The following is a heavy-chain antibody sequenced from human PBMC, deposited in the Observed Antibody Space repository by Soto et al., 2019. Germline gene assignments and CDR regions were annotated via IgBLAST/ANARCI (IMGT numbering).Heavy chain of an antibody. V-gene: IGHV3-23*01. Sequence: GVSLRLSCAASGFTLRSHAMSCVRQASGKGLKWVSASSGSGGSTYYADSVKGRFTISKDNSKTTLYLQMNSLRAEDTAVYYCARFSGSGSYQRGWAFDIWGQGTMVTVSS. CDR1: GFTLRSHA. D-gene: IGHD3-10*01. CDR2: SSGSGGST. J-gene: IGHJ3*02. CDR3: ARFSGSGSYQRGWAFDI.